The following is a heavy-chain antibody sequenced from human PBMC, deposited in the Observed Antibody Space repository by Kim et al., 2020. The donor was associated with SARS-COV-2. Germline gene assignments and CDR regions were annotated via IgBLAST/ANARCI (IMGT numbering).Heavy chain of an antibody. CDR3: ARDSETAAGTGGGSVPFDY. CDR1: GFTFSSYE. V-gene: IGHV3-48*03. Sequence: GGSLRLSCAASGFTFSSYEMNWVRQAPGKGLEWVSYISSSGSTIYYADSVKGRFTISRDNAKNSLYLQMNSLRAEDTAVYYCARDSETAAGTGGGSVPFDYWGQGTLVTVSS. J-gene: IGHJ4*02. CDR2: ISSSGSTI. D-gene: IGHD6-13*01.